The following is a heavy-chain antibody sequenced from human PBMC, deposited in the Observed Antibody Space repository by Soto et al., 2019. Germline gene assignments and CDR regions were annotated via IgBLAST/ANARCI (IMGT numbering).Heavy chain of an antibody. D-gene: IGHD3-3*01. J-gene: IGHJ2*01. CDR3: ARGRLCFGVVIPSWSSDF. CDR1: GGSISSYY. Sequence: SETLSLTCTVSGGSISSYYWSWIRQPPGKGLEWIGYIYYSGSTNYNPSLKSRVTISVDTSKNQFSLKLSSVTAADTAVYYCARGRLCFGVVIPSWSSDFWCRGLLVTLSS. CDR2: IYYSGST. V-gene: IGHV4-59*12.